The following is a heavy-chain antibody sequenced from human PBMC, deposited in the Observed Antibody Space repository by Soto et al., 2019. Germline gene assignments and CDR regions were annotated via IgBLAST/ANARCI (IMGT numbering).Heavy chain of an antibody. J-gene: IGHJ6*03. Sequence: SETLCLTCTVAGGSIRSSSYYWGWIRQPPGKGLEWIGSIYYSGSTYYNPSLKSRVTISVDTSKNQFSLRAEDMALYYCARRGYGSRWPNVYMDVWGKGTTVTVSS. CDR2: IYYSGST. V-gene: IGHV4-39*01. D-gene: IGHD6-13*01. CDR3: ARRGYGSRWPNVYMDV. CDR1: GGSIRSSSYY.